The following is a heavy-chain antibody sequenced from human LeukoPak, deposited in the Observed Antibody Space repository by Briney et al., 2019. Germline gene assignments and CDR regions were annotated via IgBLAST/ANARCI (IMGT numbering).Heavy chain of an antibody. Sequence: PGGSLRLSCEASGFTFSIYAMSWVRQAPGKGLEWVSAINSGGITYYADSVKGRFTISRDDSKNTLYLQMNSLRAEDTAVYYCAKGYCTTSSCYAAKNFDYWGQGTLAPVSS. D-gene: IGHD2-2*01. V-gene: IGHV3-23*01. CDR3: AKGYCTTSSCYAAKNFDY. CDR1: GFTFSIYA. J-gene: IGHJ4*02. CDR2: INSGGIT.